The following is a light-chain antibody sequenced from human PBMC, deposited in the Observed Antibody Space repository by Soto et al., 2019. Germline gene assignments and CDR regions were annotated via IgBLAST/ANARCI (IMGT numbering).Light chain of an antibody. Sequence: EIVLTQSPVTLSLSPGERATLSCRASQSVSSSYLVWYQQKPGQAPRLLIYGASIRATGIPDRFSGSGSGTDFTLTISRLEPEDFAVYYCQQYKTFGQGTKVDIK. CDR2: GAS. CDR3: QQYKT. J-gene: IGKJ1*01. CDR1: QSVSSSY. V-gene: IGKV3-20*01.